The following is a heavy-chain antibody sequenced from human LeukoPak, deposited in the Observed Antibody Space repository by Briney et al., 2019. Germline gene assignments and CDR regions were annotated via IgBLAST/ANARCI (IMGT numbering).Heavy chain of an antibody. CDR3: VREASTSYYDSSGYYRQTETFDV. J-gene: IGHJ3*01. CDR1: GGSVSSDTYY. V-gene: IGHV4-61*01. D-gene: IGHD3-22*01. CDR2: VYYSGRT. Sequence: SETLSLTCAVPGGSVSSDTYYWHWIRRSPGKGLEWVGFVYYSGRTKYNPSLKSRVTMPIDTSKNQVSLRLRSVTAADTAMYFCVREASTSYYDSSGYYRQTETFDVWGLGTMVTVSS.